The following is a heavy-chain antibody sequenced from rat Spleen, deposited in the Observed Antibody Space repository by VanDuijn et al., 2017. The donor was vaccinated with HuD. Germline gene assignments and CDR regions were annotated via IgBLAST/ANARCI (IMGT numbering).Heavy chain of an antibody. CDR2: IWNTGGT. Sequence: QVQLKESGPGLVQPSQTLSLTCTVAGFSLTSYNVHWVRQPPGKGLEWMGVIWNTGGTRYNSALKSRLSISRDTSKSQVFLKMNSLQTEETATYYCARAGGSSGWFAYWGQGTLVTVSS. V-gene: IGHV2-41*01. CDR3: ARAGGSSGWFAY. CDR1: GFSLTSYN. J-gene: IGHJ3*01. D-gene: IGHD4-3*01.